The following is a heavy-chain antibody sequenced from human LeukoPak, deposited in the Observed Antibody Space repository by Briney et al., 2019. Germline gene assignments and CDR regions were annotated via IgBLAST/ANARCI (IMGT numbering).Heavy chain of an antibody. J-gene: IGHJ3*02. V-gene: IGHV1-18*01. Sequence: ASVKVSCKASSYSFSNYGITRVRQAPGQGLEWMGWITPYNSHTNYAQNLQGRVTMTTDTSTSTAYMELRSLGSDDTAVYYCAREYSGYDYGAFDIWGQGTMVTVSS. CDR3: AREYSGYDYGAFDI. CDR1: SYSFSNYG. D-gene: IGHD5-12*01. CDR2: ITPYNSHT.